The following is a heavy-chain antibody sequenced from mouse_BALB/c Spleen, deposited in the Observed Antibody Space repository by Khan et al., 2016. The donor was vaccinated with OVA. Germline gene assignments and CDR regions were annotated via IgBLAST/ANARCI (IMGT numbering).Heavy chain of an antibody. D-gene: IGHD1-3*01. CDR1: GFNIKDYY. CDR3: NAAKLSLWFAS. J-gene: IGHJ3*01. CDR2: IDPENGDT. Sequence: VQLKESGAELVRSGASVKLSCTASGFNIKDYYIHWMKQRPKQGLEWIGWIDPENGDTECAPKFQGKATMTADTSSSTAFLVLSSLTSEDTAVYYGNAAKLSLWFASWGQGTLVTVSA. V-gene: IGHV14-4*02.